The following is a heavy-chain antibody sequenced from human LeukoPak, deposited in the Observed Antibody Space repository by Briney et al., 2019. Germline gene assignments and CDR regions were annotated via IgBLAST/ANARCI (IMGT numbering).Heavy chain of an antibody. J-gene: IGHJ6*02. Sequence: GASVKVSCKASGYTFTGYYMHWVRQAPGQGLEWMGWINPNSGGTNYAQKFQGRVTMTRDTPISTAYMELSRLRSDDTAVYYCARTPSWPYYYYGMDVWGQGTTVTVSS. CDR3: ARTPSWPYYYYGMDV. CDR1: GYTFTGYY. V-gene: IGHV1-2*02. CDR2: INPNSGGT.